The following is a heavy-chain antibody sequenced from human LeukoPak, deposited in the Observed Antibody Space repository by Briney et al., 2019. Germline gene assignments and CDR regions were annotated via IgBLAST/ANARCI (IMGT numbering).Heavy chain of an antibody. CDR2: ISAYNGNT. Sequence: GASVKVSCKASGYTFTSYGISWGRQAPGQGLEWMGWISAYNGNTNYAQKLQGRVTMTTDTSTSTAYMELRSLRSDDTAVYYCAYRLGYCSGGSCNDYWGQGTLVTVSS. CDR3: AYRLGYCSGGSCNDY. CDR1: GYTFTSYG. V-gene: IGHV1-18*01. J-gene: IGHJ4*02. D-gene: IGHD2-15*01.